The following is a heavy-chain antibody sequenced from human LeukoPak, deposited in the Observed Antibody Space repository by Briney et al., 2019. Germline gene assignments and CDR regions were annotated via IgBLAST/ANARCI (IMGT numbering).Heavy chain of an antibody. V-gene: IGHV3-21*01. J-gene: IGHJ4*02. D-gene: IGHD6-13*01. CDR3: ARGQRYSSSWYVGY. CDR1: GFTFSSYS. CDR2: ISSSSSYI. Sequence: PGGSLRLSCAASGFTFSSYSMNWVRQAPGKGLEWVSSISSSSSYIYYEDSVKGRFTISRDNAKNSLYLQMNSLRAEDTAVYYCARGQRYSSSWYVGYWGQGTLVTVSS.